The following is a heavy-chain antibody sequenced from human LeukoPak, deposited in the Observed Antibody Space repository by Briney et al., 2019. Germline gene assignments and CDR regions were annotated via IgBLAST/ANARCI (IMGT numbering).Heavy chain of an antibody. CDR3: ARGFYDSSGYYSFQH. Sequence: SETLSLTCTVSGGSISSGDYYWSWIRQPPGKGLEWIGYIYYSGSTYYNPSLKSRVTISVDTSKNQFSLRLSSVTAADTAVYYCARGFYDSSGYYSFQHWGQGTLVTVSS. D-gene: IGHD3-22*01. V-gene: IGHV4-30-4*01. CDR1: GGSISSGDYY. J-gene: IGHJ1*01. CDR2: IYYSGST.